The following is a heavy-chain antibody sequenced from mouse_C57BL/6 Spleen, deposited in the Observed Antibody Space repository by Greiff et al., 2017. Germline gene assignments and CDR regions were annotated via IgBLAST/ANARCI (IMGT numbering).Heavy chain of an antibody. CDR2: IYPGDGDT. CDR3: ARACYYGMDY. V-gene: IGHV1-82*01. J-gene: IGHJ4*01. Sequence: VQLQQSGPELVKPGASVKISCKASGYAFSSSWMNWVKQRPGKGLEWIGRIYPGDGDTNYNGKFKGKATLTADKSSRTAYVQLSSLTSEDSAVYFCARACYYGMDYWGQGTSVTVSS. CDR1: GYAFSSSW.